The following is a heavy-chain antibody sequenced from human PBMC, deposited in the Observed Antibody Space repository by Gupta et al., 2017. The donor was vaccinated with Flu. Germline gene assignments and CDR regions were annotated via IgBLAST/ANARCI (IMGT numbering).Heavy chain of an antibody. D-gene: IGHD1-1*01. CDR3: VRDNGIASSGMGR. CDR1: GFDFRSHG. CDR2: IWYDGSNT. Sequence: QVQLVESGGAVVQPGGSLRLSCAASGFDFRSHGMHWVRQAPGKRLEWVAAIWYDGSNTQYLDSVKGRFTISRDNSKNSLSLHMDSRRADDTALYFCVRDNGIASSGMGRWGQGTLVTVSS. V-gene: IGHV3-33*01. J-gene: IGHJ4*02.